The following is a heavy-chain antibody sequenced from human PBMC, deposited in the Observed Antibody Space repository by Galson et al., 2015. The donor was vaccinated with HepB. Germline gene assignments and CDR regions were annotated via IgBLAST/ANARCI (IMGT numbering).Heavy chain of an antibody. V-gene: IGHV3-49*04. CDR1: GFTFGDYA. J-gene: IGHJ3*02. CDR3: MVGDSGYIWVPVRPIPYDAFDI. CDR2: IRSKAYGGTT. D-gene: IGHD5-12*01. Sequence: SLRLSCAASGFTFGDYAMSWVRQAPGKGLEWVGFIRSKAYGGTTEYAASVKGRFTISRDDSKSIAYLQMNSLKTEDTAVYYCMVGDSGYIWVPVRPIPYDAFDIWGQGTMVTVSS.